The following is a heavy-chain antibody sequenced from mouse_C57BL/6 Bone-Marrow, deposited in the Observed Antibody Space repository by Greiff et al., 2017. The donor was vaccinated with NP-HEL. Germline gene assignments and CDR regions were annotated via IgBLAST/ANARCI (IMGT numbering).Heavy chain of an antibody. CDR2: IYPGSGST. D-gene: IGHD2-5*01. Sequence: QVQLQQPGAELVKPGASVKMSCKASGYTFTSYWITWVKQRPGQGLEWIGDIYPGSGSTNYNEKFKSKATLTVDTSSSTAYMQLSSLTSEDSAVYYCAREEAPTIVTLDYWGKGTTLTVSS. J-gene: IGHJ2*01. CDR1: GYTFTSYW. CDR3: AREEAPTIVTLDY. V-gene: IGHV1-55*01.